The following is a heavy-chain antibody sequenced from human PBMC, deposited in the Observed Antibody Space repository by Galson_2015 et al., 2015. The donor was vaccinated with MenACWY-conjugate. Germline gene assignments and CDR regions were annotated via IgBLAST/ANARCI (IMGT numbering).Heavy chain of an antibody. CDR3: AKGDSSGYTVDY. CDR2: ISYDGSNK. J-gene: IGHJ4*02. CDR1: GFTFSSYG. V-gene: IGHV3-30*18. D-gene: IGHD3-22*01. Sequence: SLRLSCAASGFTFSSYGMHWVRQAPGKGLEWVAVISYDGSNKYYADSVKGRFTISRDNSKNTLYLQMNSLRAEDTAVYYCAKGDSSGYTVDYWGQGTLVTVSS.